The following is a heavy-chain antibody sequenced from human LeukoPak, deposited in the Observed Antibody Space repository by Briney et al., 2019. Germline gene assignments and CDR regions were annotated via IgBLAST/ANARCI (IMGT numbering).Heavy chain of an antibody. J-gene: IGHJ4*02. CDR3: ARVENLSYYYGSGSRGPPDY. Sequence: GASVKVSCKASGYTFTSYAMNWVRQAPEQGLEWMGWINTNTGNPTYAQGFTGRFVFSLDTSVSTAYLQISSLKAEDTAVYYCARVENLSYYYGSGSRGPPDYWGQGTLVTVSS. CDR2: INTNTGNP. CDR1: GYTFTSYA. D-gene: IGHD3-10*01. V-gene: IGHV7-4-1*02.